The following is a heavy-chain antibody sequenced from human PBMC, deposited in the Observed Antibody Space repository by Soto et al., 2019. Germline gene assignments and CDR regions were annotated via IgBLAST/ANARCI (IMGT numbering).Heavy chain of an antibody. D-gene: IGHD6-6*01. CDR3: ARSSRTSSGGMDV. CDR1: GGYINGADHH. J-gene: IGHJ6*02. V-gene: IGHV4-30-4*01. Sequence: SETLSPTCPVSGGYINGADHHWTWIRQSPGRGLEWIGAIYYSASTYYNPSLVSRVSISIDTSKKQFSLELTSVTAADTAVYYCARSSRTSSGGMDVSGQGTTDPVSS. CDR2: IYYSAST.